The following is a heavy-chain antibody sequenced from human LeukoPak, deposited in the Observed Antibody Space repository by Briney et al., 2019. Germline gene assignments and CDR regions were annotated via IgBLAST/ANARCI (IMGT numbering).Heavy chain of an antibody. Sequence: SETLSLTCAIYGGSFSGYSWTWIRQPPGKGLEWIGEISHFGSTKYIPSLESRVSLSLDTSKNQFSLELSSVTAADTAIYYCARRAYCGGDCYYNWFDPWGQGALVTVSS. CDR1: GGSFSGYS. CDR2: ISHFGST. J-gene: IGHJ5*02. V-gene: IGHV4-34*01. CDR3: ARRAYCGGDCYYNWFDP. D-gene: IGHD2-21*02.